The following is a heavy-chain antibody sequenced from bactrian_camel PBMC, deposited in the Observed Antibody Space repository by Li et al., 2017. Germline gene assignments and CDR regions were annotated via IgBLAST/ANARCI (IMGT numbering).Heavy chain of an antibody. D-gene: IGHD6*01. V-gene: IGHV3S11*01. CDR1: GFTFSTYG. CDR3: AIQYGGSWLY. J-gene: IGHJ4*01. CDR2: IYSDSGNT. Sequence: DVQLVESGGGMVQPGESLRISCAASGFTFSTYGMSWVRQAPGKGLEWVSSIYSDSGNTYYTDSVKGRFTISRDNAKNTVYLQMNSLKSEDTALYYCAIQYGGSWLYWGQGTQVTVS.